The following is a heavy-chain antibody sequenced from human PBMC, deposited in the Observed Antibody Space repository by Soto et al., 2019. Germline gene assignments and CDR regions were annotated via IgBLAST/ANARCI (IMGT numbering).Heavy chain of an antibody. D-gene: IGHD2-15*01. J-gene: IGHJ6*02. CDR2: ISAYNGNT. V-gene: IGHV1-18*01. CDR1: GYTFTSYG. Sequence: QVQLVQSGAEVKKPGASVKVSCKASGYTFTSYGISWVRQAPGQGLDWMGWISAYNGNTNYSQKLQGRVTMTTDTSTSTAYMELRSLRSDDTAVYYCARAYCSGGSCYSGYYYGMDVWGQGTTVTVSS. CDR3: ARAYCSGGSCYSGYYYGMDV.